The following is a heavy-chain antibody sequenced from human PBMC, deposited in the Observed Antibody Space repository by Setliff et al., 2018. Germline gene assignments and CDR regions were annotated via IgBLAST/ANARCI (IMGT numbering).Heavy chain of an antibody. CDR1: GDSISSYY. CDR2: IYYSGST. Sequence: SETLSLTCTVSGDSISSYYWSWIRQPPGKGLEWIGYIYYSGSTNYNPSLKCRVTMSVATFENHFSLKLNSLTAADTAVYYCARVTNWGLDLRFDPWGQGILVTVSS. V-gene: IGHV4-59*01. CDR3: ARVTNWGLDLRFDP. J-gene: IGHJ5*02. D-gene: IGHD7-27*01.